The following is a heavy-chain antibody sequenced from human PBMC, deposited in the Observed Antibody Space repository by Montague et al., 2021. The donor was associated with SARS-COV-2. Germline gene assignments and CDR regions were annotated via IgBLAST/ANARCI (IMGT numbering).Heavy chain of an antibody. V-gene: IGHV2-5*05. CDR1: GFSLSTSGVG. Sequence: PALVKPTQTLTLTCTFSGFSLSTSGVGVGWIRQPPGKALEWLALXYWDDDKRYGPSLKSRLTITKDTSKNQVVLTMTNMDPVDTATYYCAHSRITMVRGVINYYGRDVWGQGTTVTVSS. CDR3: AHSRITMVRGVINYYGRDV. D-gene: IGHD3-10*01. J-gene: IGHJ6*02. CDR2: XYWDDDK.